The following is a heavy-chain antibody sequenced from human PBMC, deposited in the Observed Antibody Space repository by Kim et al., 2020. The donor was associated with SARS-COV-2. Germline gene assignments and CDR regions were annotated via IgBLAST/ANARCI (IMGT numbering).Heavy chain of an antibody. Sequence: YADSGNGRFTITRDNANDSLYLQMNSLRAEDTAVYYCARDRAVAGFFDYWGQGTLVTVSS. V-gene: IGHV3-11*04. D-gene: IGHD6-19*01. CDR3: ARDRAVAGFFDY. J-gene: IGHJ4*02.